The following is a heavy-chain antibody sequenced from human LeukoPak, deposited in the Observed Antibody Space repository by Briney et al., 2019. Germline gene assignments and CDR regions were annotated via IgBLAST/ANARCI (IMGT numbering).Heavy chain of an antibody. CDR1: GYTFTVYY. D-gene: IGHD2-2*01. CDR2: INPHSGDT. CDR3: STEDKYCSSPSCNDY. J-gene: IGHJ4*02. V-gene: IGHV1-2*02. Sequence: ATVKVSCKASGYTFTVYYMHWVRQAPGQGLEWMGYINPHSGDTIYAPNFQGRVTMTRDTSISTVYMELSNLRSDDTAVYYCSTEDKYCSSPSCNDYWGQGTLVTVSS.